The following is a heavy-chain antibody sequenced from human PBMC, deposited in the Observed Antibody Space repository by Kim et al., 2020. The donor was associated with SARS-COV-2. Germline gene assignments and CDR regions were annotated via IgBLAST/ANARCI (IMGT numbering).Heavy chain of an antibody. CDR3: ARWIQSWDDFSGPDYYGMDV. J-gene: IGHJ6*02. V-gene: IGHV3-11*01. Sequence: GRFTISRDNAKNSLYLQMNGLRAEDTAVYYCARWIQSWDDFSGPDYYGMDVWGQGTTVTVSS. D-gene: IGHD5-18*01.